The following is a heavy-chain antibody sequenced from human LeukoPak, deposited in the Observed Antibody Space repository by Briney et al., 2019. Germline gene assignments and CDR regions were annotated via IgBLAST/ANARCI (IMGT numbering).Heavy chain of an antibody. J-gene: IGHJ4*02. CDR2: ITSGGNS. CDR3: ARGQCSSPSCRYFDY. V-gene: IGHV3-66*01. Sequence: GGSLRLSCAASGFTVSSTYMNWVRQASGKGLEWVSVITSGGNSYYADSVKGRFTISRDNSKNTLYLQMNSLRAEDTAVYYCARGQCSSPSCRYFDYWGQGTLVTVSS. CDR1: GFTVSSTY. D-gene: IGHD2-2*01.